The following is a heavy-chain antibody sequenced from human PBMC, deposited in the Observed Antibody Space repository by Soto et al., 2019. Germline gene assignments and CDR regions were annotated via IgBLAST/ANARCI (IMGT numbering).Heavy chain of an antibody. J-gene: IGHJ5*02. CDR2: IYHSGST. D-gene: IGHD3-10*01. CDR1: GGSISSGGYS. V-gene: IGHV4-30-2*01. Sequence: PSETLSLTCAVSGGSISSGGYSWSWIRQPPGKGLEWIGYIYHSGSTYYNSSLKSRVTISVDRSKNQFSLKLSSVTAADTAVYYCARDYGSGSYYSVPAWFDPWGPGTLVTVSS. CDR3: ARDYGSGSYYSVPAWFDP.